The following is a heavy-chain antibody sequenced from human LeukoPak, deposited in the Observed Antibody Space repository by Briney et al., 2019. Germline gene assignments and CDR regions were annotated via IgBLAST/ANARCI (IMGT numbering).Heavy chain of an antibody. CDR2: ISSSSSYI. CDR3: ARLYYDSSGYYCLVP. V-gene: IGHV3-21*04. J-gene: IGHJ5*02. D-gene: IGHD3-22*01. CDR1: GFTFSSYS. Sequence: PGGSLRLSCAASGFTFSSYSMNWVRQAPGKGLEWVSSISSSSSYIYYADSVKGRFTISRDNSKNTLYLQMNSLRAEDTAVYYCARLYYDSSGYYCLVPWGQGTLVTASS.